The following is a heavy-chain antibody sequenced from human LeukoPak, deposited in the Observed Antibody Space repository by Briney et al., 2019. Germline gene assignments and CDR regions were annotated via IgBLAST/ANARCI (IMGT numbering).Heavy chain of an antibody. CDR1: GYTFTGYY. J-gene: IGHJ6*03. D-gene: IGHD3-10*01. V-gene: IGHV1-2*02. CDR2: INPNSGGT. CDR3: ARLVPYRGYGSGPYIYYYYYMDV. Sequence: ASVKVSCKASGYTFTGYYMHWVRQAPGQGLEWMGWINPNSGGTNYAQKFQGRVTMTRDTSISTAYLQWSSLKASDTATYYCARLVPYRGYGSGPYIYYYYYMDVWGKGTTVTISS.